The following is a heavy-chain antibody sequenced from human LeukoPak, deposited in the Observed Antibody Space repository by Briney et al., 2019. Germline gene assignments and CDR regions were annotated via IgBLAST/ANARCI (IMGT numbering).Heavy chain of an antibody. D-gene: IGHD6-13*01. CDR2: IYYSGST. J-gene: IGHJ3*02. CDR1: GGSISSYY. CDR3: ARCAQLGYDAFDI. Sequence: SETLSLTCTVSGGSISSYYWGWIRQPPGKGLEWIGYIYYSGSTNYNPSLKSRVTISVDTSKNQFSLKLSSVTAADTAVCYCARCAQLGYDAFDIWGQGTMVTVSS. V-gene: IGHV4-59*01.